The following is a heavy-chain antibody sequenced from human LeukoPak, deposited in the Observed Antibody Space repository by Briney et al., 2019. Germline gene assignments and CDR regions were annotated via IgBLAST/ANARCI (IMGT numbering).Heavy chain of an antibody. CDR1: GFTFSNYE. D-gene: IGHD2-15*01. CDR3: AREFCGYCSGGSWWTKTNDAFDI. CDR2: ISDSGSFI. V-gene: IGHV3-48*03. Sequence: PGGSLRLSCATSGFTFSNYEMTWVRQAPGKGLEWISYISDSGSFIDYADSVKGRFTISRDNAKSSLYLQMNSLRAEDTAVYYCAREFCGYCSGGSWWTKTNDAFDIWGQGTMVTVSS. J-gene: IGHJ3*02.